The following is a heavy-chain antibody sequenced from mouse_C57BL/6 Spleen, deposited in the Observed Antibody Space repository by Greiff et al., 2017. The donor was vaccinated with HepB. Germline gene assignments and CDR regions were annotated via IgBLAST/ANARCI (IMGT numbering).Heavy chain of an antibody. V-gene: IGHV1-15*01. CDR2: IDPENGGT. CDR1: GYTFTDYE. CDR3: ASFGGNYAGNY. J-gene: IGHJ4*01. Sequence: QVQLQQSGAELVRPGASVTLSCKASGYTFTDYEMHWVKQTPVHGLEWIGAIDPENGGTDYNPKFKGKAILTADKSSSTAYRELRSLTSEDSAVYYCASFGGNYAGNYGGKGTSVTVSS. D-gene: IGHD2-1*01.